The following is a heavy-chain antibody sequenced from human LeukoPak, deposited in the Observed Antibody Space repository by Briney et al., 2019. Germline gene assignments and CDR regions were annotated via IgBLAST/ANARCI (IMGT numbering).Heavy chain of an antibody. V-gene: IGHV1-2*02. J-gene: IGHJ4*02. CDR1: GYTFTGYY. CDR3: ARGRRAASLPYFDY. CDR2: INPNSGGT. Sequence: GASVKVSCKASGYTFTGYYMHWVRQAPGQGLEWMGWINPNSGGTNYAQKFQGRVTMTRDTSISTDYMELSRLRSDDTAVYYCARGRRAASLPYFDYWGQGTLVTVSS. D-gene: IGHD6-13*01.